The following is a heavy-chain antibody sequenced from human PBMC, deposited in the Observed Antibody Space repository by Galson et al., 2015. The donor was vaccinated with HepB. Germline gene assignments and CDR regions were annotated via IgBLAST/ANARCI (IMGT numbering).Heavy chain of an antibody. D-gene: IGHD4-11*01. CDR3: ATIDSNYVGVDY. Sequence: VKVSCKVSGYTLTELSMHWVRQAPGKGLEWMGGFDPEDGETIYAQKFQGRVTMTEDTSTDTAYMELSSLRSEDTAVYYCATIDSNYVGVDYWGQGALVTVSS. V-gene: IGHV1-24*01. CDR2: FDPEDGET. J-gene: IGHJ4*02. CDR1: GYTLTELS.